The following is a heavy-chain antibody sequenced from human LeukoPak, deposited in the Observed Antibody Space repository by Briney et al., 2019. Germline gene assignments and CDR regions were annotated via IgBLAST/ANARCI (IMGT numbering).Heavy chain of an antibody. CDR2: MNPNSGNT. CDR3: ARTCSSTSCSDFDY. Sequence: GASVKVSCTASGYTFTSYDINWVRQATGQGLEWMGWMNPNSGNTGYAQKFQGRVTITRNTSISTAYMELSSLTSEDTAVYYCARTCSSTSCSDFDYWGQGTLVTVSS. J-gene: IGHJ4*02. CDR1: GYTFTSYD. D-gene: IGHD2-2*01. V-gene: IGHV1-8*03.